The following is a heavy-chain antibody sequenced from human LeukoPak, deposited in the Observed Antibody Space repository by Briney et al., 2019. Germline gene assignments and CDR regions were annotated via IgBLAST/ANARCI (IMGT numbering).Heavy chain of an antibody. CDR2: IWYDGSSK. CDR1: GFIFSGYG. J-gene: IGHJ4*02. CDR3: ARELPPLVKFYFDH. Sequence: PGGSLRLSCAASGFIFSGYGMHWVRQAPGKGLEWVAVIWYDGSSKYYADSVKGRFTISRDNPKNTLYLQMNSLRAEDTAVYYCARELPPLVKFYFDHWGQGTLVTVSS. D-gene: IGHD1-26*01. V-gene: IGHV3-33*08.